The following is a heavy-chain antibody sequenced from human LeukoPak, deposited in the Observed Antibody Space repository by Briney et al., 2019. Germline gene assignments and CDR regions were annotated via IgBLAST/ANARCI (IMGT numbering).Heavy chain of an antibody. Sequence: GGSMRLSCAASGFTFNNYGMNWVRQAPGKGLEWVSSISGGGETTYYADSAKGRFTISRDNSQNTLYLQMNSLRAEDTAVYYCARDYADYVGYFFFDYWGQGTLVTVSS. CDR1: GFTFNNYG. CDR3: ARDYADYVGYFFFDY. D-gene: IGHD4-17*01. J-gene: IGHJ4*02. CDR2: ISGGGETT. V-gene: IGHV3-23*01.